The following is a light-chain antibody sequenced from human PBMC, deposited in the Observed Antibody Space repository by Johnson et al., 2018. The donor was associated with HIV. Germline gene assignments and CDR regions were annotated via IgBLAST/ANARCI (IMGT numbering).Light chain of an antibody. CDR1: SSNIGNNY. CDR3: GAWDSSLTTYV. CDR2: ENN. V-gene: IGLV1-51*02. J-gene: IGLJ1*01. Sequence: QSVLTQPPSVSAAPGQKVTISCSGSSSNIGNNYVSWYQQLPGTAPKVLIHENNKRPSGIPDRFSGSKSGTSATLGITGLQTGDEAEYYCGAWDSSLTTYVFGTGTKLTVL.